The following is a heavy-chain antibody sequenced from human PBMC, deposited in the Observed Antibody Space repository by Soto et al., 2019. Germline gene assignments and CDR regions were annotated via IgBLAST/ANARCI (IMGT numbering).Heavy chain of an antibody. Sequence: GGSLRLSCAASGFTFSSYGMHWVRQAPGKGLEWVAVISYDGSNKYYAESVKSRFTISRDNSKNTLYLKINSLRAEDMAVYYCARDLESYDPYYFDYWGQGTLVTVSS. D-gene: IGHD5-18*01. J-gene: IGHJ4*02. CDR2: ISYDGSNK. CDR1: GFTFSSYG. V-gene: IGHV3-30*03. CDR3: ARDLESYDPYYFDY.